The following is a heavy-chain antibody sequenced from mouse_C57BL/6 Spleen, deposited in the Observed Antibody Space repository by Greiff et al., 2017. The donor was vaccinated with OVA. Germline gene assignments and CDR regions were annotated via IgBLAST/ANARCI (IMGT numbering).Heavy chain of an antibody. CDR1: GYTFNSYW. CDR2: IHPSDSDT. Sequence: QVQLKQPGAELVKPGASVKVSCKASGYTFNSYWMHWVKQRPGQGLEWIGRIHPSDSDTNYNQKFKGKATLTVDKSSSTAYMQLSSLTSEDSAVYSCASMALYYAMDYWGQGTSVTVSS. CDR3: ASMALYYAMDY. J-gene: IGHJ4*01. V-gene: IGHV1-74*01.